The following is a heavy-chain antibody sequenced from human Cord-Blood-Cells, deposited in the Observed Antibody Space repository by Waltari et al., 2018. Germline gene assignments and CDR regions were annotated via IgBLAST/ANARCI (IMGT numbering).Heavy chain of an antibody. D-gene: IGHD3-10*01. CDR3: AGGVPITMVRGSGGNWFDP. Sequence: QVQLQESGPGLVKPSETLSLTCTVSGGSISSYYWSWIRQPPGKGLEWIGYIYYSGSTNYNPSLKRRVTISVDTSKNQFSLKRSSVTAADTAVYYCAGGVPITMVRGSGGNWFDPWGQGTLVTVSS. V-gene: IGHV4-59*01. CDR1: GGSISSYY. J-gene: IGHJ5*02. CDR2: IYYSGST.